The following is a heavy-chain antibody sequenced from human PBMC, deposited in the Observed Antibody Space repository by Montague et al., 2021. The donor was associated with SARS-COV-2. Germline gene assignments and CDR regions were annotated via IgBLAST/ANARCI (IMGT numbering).Heavy chain of an antibody. CDR3: ARHLPRGAVYGWFGY. D-gene: IGHD3-10*01. CDR2: IDSGGNT. CDR1: GGSISSGLYY. Sequence: SETLSLTCTVSGGSISSGLYYWGWIRQPPGKGLEWIGCIDSGGNTFSNPSLKSRVTISLDTSKYQFSLNVNSVTATDTAVYYCARHLPRGAVYGWFGYWGQGILVTVSP. J-gene: IGHJ4*02. V-gene: IGHV4-39*01.